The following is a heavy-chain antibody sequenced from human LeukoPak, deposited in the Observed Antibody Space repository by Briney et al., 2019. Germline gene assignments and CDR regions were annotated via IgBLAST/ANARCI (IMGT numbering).Heavy chain of an antibody. Sequence: PSETLSLTCTVSGGSISSYYWSWIRQPPGKGLEWIGYIYYSGSTNYNPSLKSRVTMSVDTSKNQFSLKLSSVTAADTAVYYCARDQWEPIAAFDIWGHGTMVTVSS. CDR3: ARDQWEPIAAFDI. D-gene: IGHD1-26*01. CDR1: GGSISSYY. J-gene: IGHJ3*02. CDR2: IYYSGST. V-gene: IGHV4-59*01.